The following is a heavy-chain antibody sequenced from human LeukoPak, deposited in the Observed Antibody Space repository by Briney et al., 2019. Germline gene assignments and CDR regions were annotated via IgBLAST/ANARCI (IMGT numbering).Heavy chain of an antibody. J-gene: IGHJ6*03. V-gene: IGHV4-61*02. CDR2: VYTSGST. Sequence: SETLSLTCTVSGGSIKTGGYSWSWIRQPAGKGLEWIGRVYTSGSTNYNPSLKSRVTMSIDTSKNQFSLEVSSVTAADTAVYYCARAPGYCSTTSCEYYYYMDVWGKGTTVTVSS. CDR3: ARAPGYCSTTSCEYYYYMDV. CDR1: GGSIKTGGYS. D-gene: IGHD2-2*01.